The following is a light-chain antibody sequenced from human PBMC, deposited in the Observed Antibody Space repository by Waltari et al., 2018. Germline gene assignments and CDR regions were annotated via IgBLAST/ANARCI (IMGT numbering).Light chain of an antibody. Sequence: QSALTQPASVSGSPGQSITIPCTGTSTDVGAYNYVLWYQQHPGKVPKLMIYDVTNRPSGVSHRFSGSKSGNTASLTISGLQAEDEADYYCTSYTSSSTLYVFGAGTKVTVL. CDR2: DVT. V-gene: IGLV2-14*01. J-gene: IGLJ1*01. CDR1: STDVGAYNY. CDR3: TSYTSSSTLYV.